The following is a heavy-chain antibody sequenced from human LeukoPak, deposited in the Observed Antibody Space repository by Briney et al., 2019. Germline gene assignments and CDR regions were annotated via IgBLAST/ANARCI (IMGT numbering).Heavy chain of an antibody. CDR2: LHSDGTST. J-gene: IGHJ4*02. CDR3: ARSGWPYYFDY. V-gene: IGHV3-74*01. CDR1: GFTLSNYW. D-gene: IGHD6-25*01. Sequence: GGSLRLSCAASGFTLSNYWMHWVRHAPGKGLLWVSRLHSDGTSTSYADSVRGRFTISRDNARNTLCLQMNTLRAEDTAVYYCARSGWPYYFDYWGQGTLVTVSS.